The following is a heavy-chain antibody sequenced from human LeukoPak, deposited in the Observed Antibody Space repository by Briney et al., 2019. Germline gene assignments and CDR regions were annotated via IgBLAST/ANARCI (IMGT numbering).Heavy chain of an antibody. Sequence: PGGSLRLSCAASGFTFSSYWMNWARQAPGKGLEWVASINHNGNVNYYVDSVKGRFTISRDNAKNSLYLQMSNLRAEDTAVYYCASGDNIGYYYGPDYWGQGTLVTVSS. CDR3: ASGDNIGYYYGPDY. V-gene: IGHV3-7*03. J-gene: IGHJ4*02. CDR2: INHNGNVN. D-gene: IGHD3-22*01. CDR1: GFTFSSYW.